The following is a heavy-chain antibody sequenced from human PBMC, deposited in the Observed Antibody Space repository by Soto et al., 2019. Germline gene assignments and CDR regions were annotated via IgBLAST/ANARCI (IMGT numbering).Heavy chain of an antibody. J-gene: IGHJ4*02. CDR2: ISGNNGNT. CDR1: GYTFGSYA. Sequence: QVQMVQSGAEVKKPWASVKVSCKASGYTFGSYAITWGRRAPGQGLEWMGWISGNNGNTNYAQKFQGRVTMTTDTSTGTAFLELRSLRSDDTAVYYCARAVGSPPHGDFWGQGTLVTVSS. V-gene: IGHV1-18*04. CDR3: ARAVGSPPHGDF. D-gene: IGHD1-26*01.